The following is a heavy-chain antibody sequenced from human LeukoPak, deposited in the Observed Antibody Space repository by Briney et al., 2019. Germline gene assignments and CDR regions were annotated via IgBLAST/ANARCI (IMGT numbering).Heavy chain of an antibody. CDR3: AKIGGDSDH. Sequence: SETLSLTCTVSGGSISGHFWSWVRQPPGKGLEWIGHIYYSGSTTYNPSLKSRVTISVDTSKNQFSLKVSSVTAADTAVYFCAKIGGDSDHWGQGTLVTASS. V-gene: IGHV4-59*08. J-gene: IGHJ4*02. CDR1: GGSISGHF. CDR2: IYYSGST. D-gene: IGHD2-21*01.